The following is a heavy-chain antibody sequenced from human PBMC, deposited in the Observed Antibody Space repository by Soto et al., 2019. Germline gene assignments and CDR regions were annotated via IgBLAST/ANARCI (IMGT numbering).Heavy chain of an antibody. CDR1: GFTVSSNY. V-gene: IGHV3-66*01. D-gene: IGHD3-10*01. CDR2: IYSGGGT. Sequence: ESGGGLVQPGGSLRLSCAASGFTVSSNYMSWVRQAPGKGLEWVSIIYSGGGTYYADSVKGRFTISRDNSKNTLYLQMNSLRAEDTAVYYCARGGYYGSGSYNAYWGQGTLVTVSS. J-gene: IGHJ4*02. CDR3: ARGGYYGSGSYNAY.